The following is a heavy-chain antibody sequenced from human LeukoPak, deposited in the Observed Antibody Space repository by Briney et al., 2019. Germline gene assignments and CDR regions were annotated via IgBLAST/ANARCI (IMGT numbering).Heavy chain of an antibody. V-gene: IGHV3-23*01. CDR2: ISGSGDST. CDR3: AKEFSGSSGYYPSYY. CDR1: GFTLRSYV. Sequence: GGSLRLSCVASGFTLRSYVMNWVRQTPGKGLEWVSRISGSGDSTFYADSVKGRFSISRDNSKNTLYLQVNGLRTEDTAVYYCAKEFSGSSGYYPSYYWGQGTLVTVSS. D-gene: IGHD3-22*01. J-gene: IGHJ4*02.